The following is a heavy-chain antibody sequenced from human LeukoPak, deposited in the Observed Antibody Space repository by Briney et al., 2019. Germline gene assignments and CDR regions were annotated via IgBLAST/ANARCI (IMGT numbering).Heavy chain of an antibody. CDR1: GGTFSSYA. CDR2: IIPIFGTA. D-gene: IGHD6-13*01. V-gene: IGHV1-69*13. CDR3: ARDAGGQQLRARFHGMDV. Sequence: ASVKVSCKASGGTFSSYAISWVRQAPGQGLEWMGGIIPIFGTANYAQKFQGRVTITADESTSTAYMELSSLRSEDTAVYYCARDAGGQQLRARFHGMDVWGQGTTVTVSS. J-gene: IGHJ6*02.